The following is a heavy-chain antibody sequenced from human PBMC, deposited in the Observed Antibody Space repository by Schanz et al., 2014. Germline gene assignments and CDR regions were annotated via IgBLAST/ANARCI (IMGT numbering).Heavy chain of an antibody. CDR2: IGYDGSEK. Sequence: QVQLVESGGGVVQPGRSLRLSCATSGLNFDYYGMNWVRQAPGKGLEWVANIGYDGSEKYYVDSVKGRFTISRDNSKDTLYLQMSGLTPEDTAVYYCARFLARYQYYGVDVWGQGTTVTVSS. CDR1: GLNFDYYG. J-gene: IGHJ6*02. V-gene: IGHV3-33*01. CDR3: ARFLARYQYYGVDV. D-gene: IGHD3-3*01.